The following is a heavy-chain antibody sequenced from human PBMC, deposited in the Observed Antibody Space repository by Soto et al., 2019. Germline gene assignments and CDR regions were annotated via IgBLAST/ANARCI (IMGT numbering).Heavy chain of an antibody. Sequence: SETLSLTCTVSGGSISGDHWNWIRQPPGKGLEWIAYVSSSGSTKYNPSLKSRVTISIDTTKNQFSLRLSSVTVADTAVYYCASGFYDSRGYSEAFDIWGQGTKVTVSS. CDR3: ASGFYDSRGYSEAFDI. J-gene: IGHJ3*02. D-gene: IGHD3-22*01. CDR1: GGSISGDH. CDR2: VSSSGST. V-gene: IGHV4-59*01.